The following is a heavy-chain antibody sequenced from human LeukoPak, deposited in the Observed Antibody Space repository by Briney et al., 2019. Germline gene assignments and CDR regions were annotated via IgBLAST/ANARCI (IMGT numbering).Heavy chain of an antibody. D-gene: IGHD3-22*01. CDR1: GGTFSSYA. CDR2: IIPILGIA. Sequence: ASVKVSCKASGGTFSSYAISWVRQAPGQGLEWMGRIIPILGIANYAQKFQGRVTITADKSTSTAYMELSSLRSEDTAVYYCARDEGDDSSGYPLDYWGQGTLVTVSS. V-gene: IGHV1-69*04. J-gene: IGHJ4*02. CDR3: ARDEGDDSSGYPLDY.